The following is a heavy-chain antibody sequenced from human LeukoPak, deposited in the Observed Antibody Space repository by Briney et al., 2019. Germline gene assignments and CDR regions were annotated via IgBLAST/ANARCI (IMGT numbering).Heavy chain of an antibody. Sequence: PSETLSLTCTVSGGSISSYYWSWIRQPPGKGLEWIGYIYYSGSTNYNPSLKSRVTISVDTSKNQFSLKLSSVAAADTAVYYCAVAAGTYYYYGMDVWGQGTTVTVSS. J-gene: IGHJ6*02. D-gene: IGHD6-13*01. CDR1: GGSISSYY. V-gene: IGHV4-59*08. CDR3: AVAAGTYYYYGMDV. CDR2: IYYSGST.